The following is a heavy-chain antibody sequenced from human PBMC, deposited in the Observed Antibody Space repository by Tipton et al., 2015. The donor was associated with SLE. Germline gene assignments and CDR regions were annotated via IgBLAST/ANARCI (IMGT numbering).Heavy chain of an antibody. J-gene: IGHJ3*02. D-gene: IGHD3-16*01. CDR3: ARVGEAFDI. CDR1: GGSFSGYY. CDR2: IYHSGST. Sequence: TLSLTCAVYGGSFSGYYWSWIRQPPGKGLEWIGNIYHSGSTFYNPSLKSRVTISVDTSKNQFSLKLSSVTAADTAVYYCARVGEAFDIWGQGTMVTVSS. V-gene: IGHV4-34*01.